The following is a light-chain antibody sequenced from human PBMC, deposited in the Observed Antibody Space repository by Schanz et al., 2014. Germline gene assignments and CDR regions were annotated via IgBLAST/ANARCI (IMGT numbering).Light chain of an antibody. J-gene: IGLJ2*01. V-gene: IGLV1-40*01. CDR1: SSNIGAGYD. Sequence: QSVLTQPPSVSGAPGQRVTISCTGSSSNIGAGYDVHWYQQLPGTAPKLVIFGNTNRPSGVPDRFSGSKSGTSASLAIAGLQAEDEAVYYCQSFDSSLTLFGGGTKLTVL. CDR2: GNT. CDR3: QSFDSSLTL.